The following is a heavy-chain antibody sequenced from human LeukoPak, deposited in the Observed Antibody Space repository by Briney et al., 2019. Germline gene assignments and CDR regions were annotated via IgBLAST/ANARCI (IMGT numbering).Heavy chain of an antibody. CDR2: INHSGST. CDR1: GGSFSGYY. V-gene: IGHV4-34*01. CDR3: ARGFSPIFCSSTSCYKKKGWFDP. D-gene: IGHD2-2*02. J-gene: IGHJ5*02. Sequence: SETLSLTCAVYGGSFSGYYWSWIRQPPGKGLEWIGEINHSGSTNYNPSLKCRVTISVDTSKNQFSLKLSSVTAADTAVYYCARGFSPIFCSSTSCYKKKGWFDPWGQGTLVTVSS.